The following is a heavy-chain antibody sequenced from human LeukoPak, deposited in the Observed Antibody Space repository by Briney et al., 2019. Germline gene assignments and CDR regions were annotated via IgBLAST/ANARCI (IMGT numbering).Heavy chain of an antibody. D-gene: IGHD2-2*01. CDR2: IYDSGNT. CDR1: GGSVSSGSYY. V-gene: IGHV4-61*01. Sequence: PSETLSLTCIVSGGSVSSGSYYWSWIRQPPGKGLEWIGYIYDSGNTNYNPSLKSRVTISVDMSKNQFSLKLSSVIAADTAVYYCASLGYCSSTSCYLGYYYYGMDVWGQGTTVTVSS. CDR3: ASLGYCSSTSCYLGYYYYGMDV. J-gene: IGHJ6*02.